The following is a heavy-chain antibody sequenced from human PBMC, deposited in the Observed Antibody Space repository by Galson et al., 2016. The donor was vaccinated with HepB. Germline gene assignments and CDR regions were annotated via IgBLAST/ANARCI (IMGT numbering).Heavy chain of an antibody. D-gene: IGHD1-7*01. CDR1: GGTFSSYA. V-gene: IGHV1-69*06. CDR2: IIPIFGTA. J-gene: IGHJ3*02. Sequence: SVKVSCKASGGTFSSYAISWVRQAPGQGLEWMGGIIPIFGTATYAQKFQGRVTITADKSTSTAYMELSSLRSEETAVYYCVYNWNYIGAFDIWGQGTMVTVSS. CDR3: VYNWNYIGAFDI.